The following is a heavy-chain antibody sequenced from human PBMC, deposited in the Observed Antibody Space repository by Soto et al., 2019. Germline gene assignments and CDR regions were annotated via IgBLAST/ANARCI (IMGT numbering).Heavy chain of an antibody. V-gene: IGHV3-74*01. CDR1: GFTFSSYW. J-gene: IGHJ4*02. CDR3: GRGGSDSPMAPGY. D-gene: IGHD5-18*01. CDR2: INPDGSAT. Sequence: GGSLRLSCAASGFTFSSYWMHWVSQAPGKGLVWVSRINPDGSATNYADSVKGRFTISGGNAKNTLYLQMNSLRAEDTAVFYCGRGGSDSPMAPGYWGQGTLVTVSS.